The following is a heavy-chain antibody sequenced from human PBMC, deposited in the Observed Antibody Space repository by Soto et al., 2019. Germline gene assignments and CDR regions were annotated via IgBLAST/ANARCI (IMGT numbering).Heavy chain of an antibody. Sequence: GGSLRLSCAASGFTFSDYFMSWIRQAPGKGLEWVAVISYDGTTQYYADSVKGRFTISRDNSKSTLHLELNSLRVEDTAVYFCAKEKYTTSAFDYWGQGALVTVSS. CDR3: AKEKYTTSAFDY. D-gene: IGHD2-2*02. CDR2: ISYDGTTQ. CDR1: GFTFSDYF. J-gene: IGHJ4*02. V-gene: IGHV3-30*18.